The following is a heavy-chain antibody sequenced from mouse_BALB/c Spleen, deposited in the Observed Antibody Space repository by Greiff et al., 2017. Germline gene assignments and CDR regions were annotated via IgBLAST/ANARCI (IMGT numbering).Heavy chain of an antibody. J-gene: IGHJ4*01. V-gene: IGHV5-6-5*01. CDR3: ARYRSSTGAMDY. D-gene: IGHD1-1*01. Sequence: EVQLQQSGGGLVKPGGSLKLSCAASGFTFSSYAMSWVRQTPEKRLEWVASISSGGSTYYPDSVKGRFTISRDNARNILYLQMSSLRSEDTAMYYCARYRSSTGAMDYWGQGTSVTVSS. CDR1: GFTFSSYA. CDR2: ISSGGST.